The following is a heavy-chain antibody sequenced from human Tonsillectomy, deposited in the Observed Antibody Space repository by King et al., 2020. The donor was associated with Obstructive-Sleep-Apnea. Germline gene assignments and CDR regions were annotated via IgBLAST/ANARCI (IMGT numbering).Heavy chain of an antibody. D-gene: IGHD3-22*01. CDR2: ISSSGVST. J-gene: IGHJ4*02. V-gene: IGHV3-23*04. CDR1: GFTFSSYG. Sequence: VQLVESGGGLVQPGGSLRLSCAASGFTFSSYGMSWVRQAPGKGLEWVSAISSSGVSTYFADSVNGRFTISSDNSKNTLYLQMNSLRAEETAVYYCAKPLPWVQVDSSFGDYWGQGTLVIVSS. CDR3: AKPLPWVQVDSSFGDY.